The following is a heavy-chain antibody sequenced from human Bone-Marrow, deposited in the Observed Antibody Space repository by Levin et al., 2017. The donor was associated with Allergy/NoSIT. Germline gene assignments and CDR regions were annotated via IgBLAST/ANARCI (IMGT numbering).Heavy chain of an antibody. D-gene: IGHD1-26*01. CDR3: ARGPFTPTFDY. V-gene: IGHV3-11*01. Sequence: GGSLRLSCAASGFIFSDHYMSWIRQAPGKGLEWISYISISGNIMEYADSVKGRFTISRDNAKNSLYLQMNLLRADDTAVYYCARGPFTPTFDYWGPGTLVTVSS. J-gene: IGHJ4*02. CDR2: ISISGNIM. CDR1: GFIFSDHY.